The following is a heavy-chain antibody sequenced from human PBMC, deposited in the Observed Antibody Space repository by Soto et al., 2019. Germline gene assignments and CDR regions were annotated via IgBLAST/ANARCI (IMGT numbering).Heavy chain of an antibody. V-gene: IGHV3-30*18. CDR3: AKDYDFWSGYLNY. Sequence: GGSLRLSCAASGFTFSSYGMHWVRQAPGKGLEWVAVISYDGSNKYYADSVKGRFTISRDNPKNTLYLQMNSLRAEDTAVYYCAKDYDFWSGYLNYWGPGTLVTVSS. CDR2: ISYDGSNK. J-gene: IGHJ4*02. D-gene: IGHD3-3*01. CDR1: GFTFSSYG.